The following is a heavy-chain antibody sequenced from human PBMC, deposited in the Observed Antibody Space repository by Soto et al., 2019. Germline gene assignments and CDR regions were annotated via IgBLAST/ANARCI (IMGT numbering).Heavy chain of an antibody. CDR2: TYYRSKWYN. V-gene: IGHV6-1*01. J-gene: IGHJ6*03. CDR3: ARDKMALHSMDV. Sequence: AVSGNGSFYNSAACESIRQSPSRGLEWLGRTYYRSKWYNDYAVSVKSRITINPDTSKNQFSLQLNSVTPEDTAVYYCARDKMALHSMDVWGKGTTVTVSS. CDR1: GNGSFYNSAA. D-gene: IGHD2-21*01.